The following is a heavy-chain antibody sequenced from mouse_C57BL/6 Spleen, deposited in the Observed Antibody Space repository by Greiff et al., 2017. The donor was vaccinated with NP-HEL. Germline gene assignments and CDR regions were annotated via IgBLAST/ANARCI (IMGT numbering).Heavy chain of an antibody. CDR3: ARDADGYFPWFAY. D-gene: IGHD2-3*01. V-gene: IGHV5-4*01. Sequence: EVQVVESGGGLVKPGGSLKLSCAASGFTFSCYAMSWVRQTPEKRLAWVATFGDGGSYTYYPDNVKGRFTISRDNAKNNLYLQVSQLKSEDTAMYYCARDADGYFPWFAYWGQGTLVTVSA. J-gene: IGHJ3*01. CDR1: GFTFSCYA. CDR2: FGDGGSYT.